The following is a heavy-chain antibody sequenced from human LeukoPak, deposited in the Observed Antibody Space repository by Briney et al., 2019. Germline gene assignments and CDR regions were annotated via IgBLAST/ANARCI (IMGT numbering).Heavy chain of an antibody. CDR3: ARRAAIVVVPAARNWFDP. Sequence: SETLSLTCTVSGGSISSYYWTWIRQAPGKGLEWIGYIHYSGGTHYNPSLKSRVIISADTSKNQFSLKLSSVTAADTAVYYCARRAAIVVVPAARNWFDPWGQGTLVTVSS. J-gene: IGHJ5*02. CDR1: GGSISSYY. V-gene: IGHV4-59*12. D-gene: IGHD2-2*01. CDR2: IHYSGGT.